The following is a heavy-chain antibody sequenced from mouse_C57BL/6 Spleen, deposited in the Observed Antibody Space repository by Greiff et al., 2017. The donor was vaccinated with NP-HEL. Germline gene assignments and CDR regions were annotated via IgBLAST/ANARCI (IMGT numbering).Heavy chain of an antibody. Sequence: VQLQQSGAELVRPGTSVKVSCKASGYAFTNYLIEWVKQRPGQGLEWIGVINPGSGGTNYNEKFKGKATLTADKSSSTAYMQLSSLTSEDSAVYFCARRSNLAWFAYWGQGTLVTVSA. CDR1: GYAFTNYL. J-gene: IGHJ3*01. V-gene: IGHV1-54*01. CDR3: ARRSNLAWFAY. CDR2: INPGSGGT. D-gene: IGHD2-5*01.